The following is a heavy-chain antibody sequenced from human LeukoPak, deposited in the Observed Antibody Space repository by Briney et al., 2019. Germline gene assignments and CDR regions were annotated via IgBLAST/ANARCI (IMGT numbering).Heavy chain of an antibody. D-gene: IGHD4-17*01. V-gene: IGHV3-23*01. CDR2: ITSIAAST. Sequence: GGSLRLSCAASGYTFGDYAMSWVRQAPGKGLEWVPSITSIAASTYYADSVKGRFTISKDNSKNTLSLQMNSLRAEDTAVYYCAKAGGSKTYGDYYFDYWGQGTLVTVSS. CDR3: AKAGGSKTYGDYYFDY. J-gene: IGHJ4*02. CDR1: GYTFGDYA.